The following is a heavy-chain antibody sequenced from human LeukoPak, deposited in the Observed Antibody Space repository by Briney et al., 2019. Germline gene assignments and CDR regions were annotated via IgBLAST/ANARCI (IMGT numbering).Heavy chain of an antibody. J-gene: IGHJ4*02. CDR3: ARSIGLAVPDY. V-gene: IGHV1-69*04. D-gene: IGHD6-19*01. CDR1: GGTFSSYA. CDR2: IIPILGIA. Sequence: ASVKVSCKASGGTFSSYAISWVRQAPGQGLEWMGRIIPILGIANYAQKFQGRVTIIADKSTSTAYMELSSLRSEDTAVYYCARSIGLAVPDYWGQGTLVTVSS.